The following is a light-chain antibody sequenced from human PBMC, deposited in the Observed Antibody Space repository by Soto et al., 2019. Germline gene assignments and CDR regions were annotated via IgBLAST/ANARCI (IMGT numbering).Light chain of an antibody. Sequence: DIVMTQSPATLSVSPGERATLSCRASQSVSSSYLAWYQQKPGLAPRLLIYDASNRATGIPARFSGSGSGTDFTLTISSLEPEDFAVYYCQQRSNWLTFGGGTKVDIK. J-gene: IGKJ4*01. CDR1: QSVSSSY. V-gene: IGKV3-11*01. CDR3: QQRSNWLT. CDR2: DAS.